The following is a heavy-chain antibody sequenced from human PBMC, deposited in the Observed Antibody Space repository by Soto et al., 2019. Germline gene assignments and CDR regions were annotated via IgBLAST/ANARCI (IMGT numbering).Heavy chain of an antibody. CDR2: ISYDGSNK. J-gene: IGHJ4*02. CDR3: AKGAHYYDSSGPSGY. Sequence: QVQLVESGGGVVQPGRSLRLSCAASGFTFSSYGMHWVRQAPGKGLEWVAVISYDGSNKYYADSVKGRFTISRDNSKNTLYLQMNSLRAEDTAVYYCAKGAHYYDSSGPSGYWGQGTLVTVSS. V-gene: IGHV3-30*18. D-gene: IGHD3-22*01. CDR1: GFTFSSYG.